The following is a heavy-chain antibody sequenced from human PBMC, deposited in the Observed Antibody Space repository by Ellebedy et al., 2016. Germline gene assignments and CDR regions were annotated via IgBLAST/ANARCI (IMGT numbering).Heavy chain of an antibody. CDR3: TAATKTRGLGY. CDR2: INSRADGGTT. V-gene: IGHV3-15*01. CDR1: GFTFSDHY. D-gene: IGHD1-7*01. Sequence: GGSLRLSCAASGFTFSDHYMDWVRQAPGKGLEWVGRINSRADGGTTDYAAPVKDRFTISTDDSKNTLYLQMNSLKTEDTAVYFCTAATKTRGLGYWGQGTLVTVSS. J-gene: IGHJ4*02.